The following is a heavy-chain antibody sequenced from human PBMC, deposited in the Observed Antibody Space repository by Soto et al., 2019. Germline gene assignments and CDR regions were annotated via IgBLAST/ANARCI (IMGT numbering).Heavy chain of an antibody. Sequence: ASVKVSCKASGYTFTNIDVSWVRQATGQGLEWMGWMNPGSGDTGYAQKFQGRVTMTRDISIATACMELSSLRSDDTAIYYCATMATFGSLNWFDPWGQGTLVTVSS. CDR3: ATMATFGSLNWFDP. V-gene: IGHV1-8*01. J-gene: IGHJ5*02. CDR2: MNPGSGDT. D-gene: IGHD3-10*01. CDR1: GYTFTNID.